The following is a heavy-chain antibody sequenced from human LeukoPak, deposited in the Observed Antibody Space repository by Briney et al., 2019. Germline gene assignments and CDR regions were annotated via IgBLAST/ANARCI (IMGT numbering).Heavy chain of an antibody. CDR2: ISNRGTTI. CDR1: GFSFSNYG. CDR3: ARSADRSGYFREITLYYFDY. V-gene: IGHV3-11*01. Sequence: GGSLRLSCAASGFSFSNYGMHWIRQAPGKGLEWVSYISNRGTTIHYADSVRGRFTISRDNAKKSLYLQMNGLRAEDTAVYYCARSADRSGYFREITLYYFDYWGQGTLVTVSS. J-gene: IGHJ4*02. D-gene: IGHD3-22*01.